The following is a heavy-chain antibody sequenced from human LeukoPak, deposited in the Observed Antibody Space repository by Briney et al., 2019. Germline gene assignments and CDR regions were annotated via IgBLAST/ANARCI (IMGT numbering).Heavy chain of an antibody. CDR3: ARQTFFDY. J-gene: IGHJ4*02. V-gene: IGHV1-3*01. Sequence: ASVKVSCKTSGYIFTTYAIHWVRQAPGRGLEWMGLINADDGNTRYSQRFQGRVTITRDTSTSTAYMELRSLRSDDTAVYYCARQTFFDYWGQGTLVTVSS. CDR1: GYIFTTYA. CDR2: INADDGNT.